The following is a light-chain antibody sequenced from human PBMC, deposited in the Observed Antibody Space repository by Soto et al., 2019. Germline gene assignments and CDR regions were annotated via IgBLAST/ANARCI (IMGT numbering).Light chain of an antibody. CDR3: QQYYSAWT. CDR1: QSVLYSSNNKNY. CDR2: WAS. J-gene: IGKJ1*01. Sequence: IVMTQSPDSLAVSLGERATINCKSSQSVLYSSNNKNYLAWYQQKPGQPPKLLIYWASTRESGVPDRFSGSGSGTDFTLTISSLQAEDVAVYYCQQYYSAWTFGQGTKVEI. V-gene: IGKV4-1*01.